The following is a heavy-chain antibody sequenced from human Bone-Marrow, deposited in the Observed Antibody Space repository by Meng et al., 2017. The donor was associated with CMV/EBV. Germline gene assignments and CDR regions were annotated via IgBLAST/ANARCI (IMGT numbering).Heavy chain of an antibody. CDR1: GGSISSGGYY. V-gene: IGHV4-31*03. CDR3: ARDGGRYCSSTSCYGGPSGNWFDP. CDR2: IYYSGST. Sequence: SETLSLTCTVSGGSISSGGYYWSWIRQHPGKGLEWIGYIYYSGSTYYNPSLKSRVTISVDTSKNQFSLKLSSVTAADTAVYYCARDGGRYCSSTSCYGGPSGNWFDPWGQGTLVTVSS. J-gene: IGHJ5*02. D-gene: IGHD2-2*01.